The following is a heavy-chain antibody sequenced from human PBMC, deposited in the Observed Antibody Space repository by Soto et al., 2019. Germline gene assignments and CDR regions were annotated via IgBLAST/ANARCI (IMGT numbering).Heavy chain of an antibody. J-gene: IGHJ4*02. CDR1: GFTFDSYA. V-gene: IGHV3-23*01. CDR3: AKGLGYCSGGSCYKKHLDY. Sequence: PLGVLRLSCAASGFTFDSYAMSWVRQAPGKGLEWVSAISGSGGSTYYADSVKGRFTISRDNSKNTLYLQMNSLRAEDTAVYYCAKGLGYCSGGSCYKKHLDYWGQGTLVTVSS. D-gene: IGHD2-15*01. CDR2: ISGSGGST.